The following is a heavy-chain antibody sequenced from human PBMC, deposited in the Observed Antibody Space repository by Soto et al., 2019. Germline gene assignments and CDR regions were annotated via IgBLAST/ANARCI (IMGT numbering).Heavy chain of an antibody. J-gene: IGHJ6*02. CDR3: ARGWYGLDTDMAHERTYYYYGMDV. CDR1: GYTFTSYD. CDR2: MNPNSGNT. Sequence: QVQLVQSGAEVKKPGASVKVSCKASGYTFTSYDINWVRQATGQGREWMGWMNPNSGNTGYAQKFQGRVTMTRNTSINTAYMELSSLRSEDTAVYYCARGWYGLDTDMAHERTYYYYGMDVWGQGTTVTVSS. V-gene: IGHV1-8*01. D-gene: IGHD5-18*01.